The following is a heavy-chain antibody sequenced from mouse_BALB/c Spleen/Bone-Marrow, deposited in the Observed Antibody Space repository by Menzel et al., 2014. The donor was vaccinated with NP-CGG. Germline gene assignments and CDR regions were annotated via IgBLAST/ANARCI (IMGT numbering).Heavy chain of an antibody. CDR1: GYTFTDYA. V-gene: IGHV1-67*01. Sequence: VKLMESGPELVRPGVSVKISCKGSGYTFTDYAMHWVKQSHGKGLEWIGVINTYGGNTNYNQKFKGKATMTVDKSSSSTYMKLASLTTEDSAIYYCSRGERNAGWYIDVWGAGTTVTVSS. CDR3: SRGERNAGWYIDV. J-gene: IGHJ1*01. CDR2: INTYGGNT.